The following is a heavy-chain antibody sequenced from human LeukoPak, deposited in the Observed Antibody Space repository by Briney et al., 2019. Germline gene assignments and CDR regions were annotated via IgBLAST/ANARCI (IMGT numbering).Heavy chain of an antibody. CDR2: IYYSGST. D-gene: IGHD2-15*01. CDR1: GGSISSGGYY. Sequence: SETLSLTCTVSGGSISSGGYYWSWIRQHPGKGLEWLGYIYYSGSTYYNPYLKSRVTISVDTSKNQFSLKLSSVTAADTAVYYCARGEVPDGGSCYYGYWGQGTLVTVSS. J-gene: IGHJ4*02. V-gene: IGHV4-31*03. CDR3: ARGEVPDGGSCYYGY.